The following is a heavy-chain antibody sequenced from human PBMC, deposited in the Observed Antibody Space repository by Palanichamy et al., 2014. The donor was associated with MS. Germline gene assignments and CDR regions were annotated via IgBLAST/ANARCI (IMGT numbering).Heavy chain of an antibody. CDR3: ARVGAWNFDL. V-gene: IGHV4-59*01. J-gene: IGHJ2*01. CDR1: GGSISSYY. CDR2: IHYSGST. Sequence: QVQLQESGPGLVKPSETLSLTCTVSGGSISSYYWSWIRQPPGKGLEWIGYIHYSGSTNYNPSLKSRVTISVDTSKNQFSLNLSSVTDVDTAVYYCARVGAWNFDLWGRGTLVTVSS.